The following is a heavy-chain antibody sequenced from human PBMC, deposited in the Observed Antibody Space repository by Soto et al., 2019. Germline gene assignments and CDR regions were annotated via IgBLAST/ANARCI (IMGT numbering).Heavy chain of an antibody. CDR2: VNPSGGSA. D-gene: IGHD2-15*01. J-gene: IGHJ1*01. V-gene: IGHV1-46*01. CDR1: GYIFTAYS. CDR3: AREENCRGGTCYSEYVHH. Sequence: QVQLVQSGAEVKKPGASVKVSCKTSGYIFTAYSMHWVRQAPGQGLAWMGVVNPSGGSAHYAQSFEGRVTLTRDTSTSTFYMELSSLRSEDTAVYYCAREENCRGGTCYSEYVHHWGPGTLVTDSS.